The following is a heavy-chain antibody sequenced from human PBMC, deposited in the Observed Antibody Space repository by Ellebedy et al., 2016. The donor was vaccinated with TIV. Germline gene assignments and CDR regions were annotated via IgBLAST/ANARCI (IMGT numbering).Heavy chain of an antibody. J-gene: IGHJ3*02. Sequence: GESLKISXAASGFTFSSYAMHWVRQAPGKGLEWVAVISYDGSNKYYADSVKGRFTISRDNSKNTLYLQMNSLRAEDTAVYYCAKDFPIDGYNADDAFDIWGQGTMVTVSS. D-gene: IGHD5-24*01. V-gene: IGHV3-30-3*01. CDR3: AKDFPIDGYNADDAFDI. CDR1: GFTFSSYA. CDR2: ISYDGSNK.